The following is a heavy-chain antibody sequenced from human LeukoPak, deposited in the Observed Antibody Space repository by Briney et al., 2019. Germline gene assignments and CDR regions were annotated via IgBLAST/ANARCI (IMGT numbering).Heavy chain of an antibody. J-gene: IGHJ4*02. CDR2: IYFGGST. V-gene: IGHV4-39*01. CDR1: SYW. D-gene: IGHD2-21*02. Sequence: SYWMSWVRQAPGKGLEWIGSIYFGGSTYSNPSLKSRVTISVDTSKNQISLKLSSVTAADTAVYYCARHSPSSGDHFDYWGQGTLVTVSS. CDR3: ARHSPSSGDHFDY.